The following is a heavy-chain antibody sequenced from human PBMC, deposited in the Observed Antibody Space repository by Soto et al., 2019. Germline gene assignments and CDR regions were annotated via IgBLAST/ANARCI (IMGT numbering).Heavy chain of an antibody. CDR3: ARDGQWEPVYHI. D-gene: IGHD1-26*01. CDR2: IIPIFGTT. Sequence: SVKVSCKASGGTFSSYAISWVRQAPGQGLEWMGGIIPIFGTTNYAQKLQGRVTMTTDTSTSTAYMELRSLRSDDTAVYYCARDGQWEPVYHIWGQGTMVTV. J-gene: IGHJ3*02. V-gene: IGHV1-69*05. CDR1: GGTFSSYA.